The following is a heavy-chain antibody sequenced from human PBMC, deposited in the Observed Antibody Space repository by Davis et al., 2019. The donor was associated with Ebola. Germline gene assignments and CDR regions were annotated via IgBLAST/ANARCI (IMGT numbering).Heavy chain of an antibody. CDR3: AKDPGGYDFWSGYFSYYYGMDV. V-gene: IGHV3-30*02. Sequence: GESLKISCAASGFTFSSYGMHWVRQAPGKGLEWVAVIWYDGSNKYYADSVKGRFTISRDNSKNTLYLQMNSLRAEDTAVYYCAKDPGGYDFWSGYFSYYYGMDVWGQGTTVTVSS. CDR1: GFTFSSYG. CDR2: IWYDGSNK. J-gene: IGHJ6*02. D-gene: IGHD3-3*01.